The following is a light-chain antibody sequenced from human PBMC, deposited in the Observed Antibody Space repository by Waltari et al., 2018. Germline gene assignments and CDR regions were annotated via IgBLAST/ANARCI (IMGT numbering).Light chain of an antibody. Sequence: ENVLTQSPATLSLSPGEAATLSCRASQNVGNSLAWYHHKPGQAPRLLIYDAANRASGIPARFSGSGSGTDFTRTISSLEPDDFAVYYCQQRSNWHTFGQGTRLEIK. V-gene: IGKV3-11*01. J-gene: IGKJ2*01. CDR2: DAA. CDR1: QNVGNS. CDR3: QQRSNWHT.